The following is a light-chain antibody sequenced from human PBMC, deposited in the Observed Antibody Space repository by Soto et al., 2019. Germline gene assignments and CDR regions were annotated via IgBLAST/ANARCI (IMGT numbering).Light chain of an antibody. J-gene: IGKJ4*01. V-gene: IGKV1-33*01. Sequence: DIQMTQSPSSLSASVGDRVTITCQASQDITNSLNWYQQKPGKAPNLLIFDASNLDAGVPSRFSGSGSGTYFTFTIHRLQPEDVATYYCQQYDHLSLTFGGGTKVEIK. CDR2: DAS. CDR1: QDITNS. CDR3: QQYDHLSLT.